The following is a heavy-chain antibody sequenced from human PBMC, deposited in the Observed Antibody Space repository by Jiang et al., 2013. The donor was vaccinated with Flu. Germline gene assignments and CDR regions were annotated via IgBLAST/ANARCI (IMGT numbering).Heavy chain of an antibody. CDR3: AHRYGGYFDY. V-gene: IGHV2-5*02. D-gene: IGHD4-17*01. Sequence: WLALIYGEGEKHYSPSLKSRLSITKDTSKNQVVLTLTNMDPVDTATYYCAHRYGGYFDYWGQGTLVTVSS. J-gene: IGHJ4*02. CDR2: IYGEGEK.